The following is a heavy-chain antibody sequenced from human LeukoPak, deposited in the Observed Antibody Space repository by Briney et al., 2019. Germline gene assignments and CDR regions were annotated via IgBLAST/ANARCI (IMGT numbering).Heavy chain of an antibody. D-gene: IGHD6-13*01. J-gene: IGHJ5*02. CDR3: ARDDSSSWYRMWGKFDP. V-gene: IGHV1-69*13. CDR2: IIPIFGTA. Sequence: GASVKVSCKASGGTFSSYAISWVRQAPGQGLEWMGGIIPIFGTANYAQKSQGRVTITADESTSTAYMELSSLRSEDTAVYYCARDDSSSWYRMWGKFDPWGQGTLVTVSS. CDR1: GGTFSSYA.